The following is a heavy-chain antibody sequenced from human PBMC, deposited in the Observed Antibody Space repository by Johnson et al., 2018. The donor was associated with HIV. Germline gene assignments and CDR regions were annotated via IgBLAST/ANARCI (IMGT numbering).Heavy chain of an antibody. CDR2: ISYDGSNK. V-gene: IGHV3-30-3*01. J-gene: IGHJ3*02. CDR3: AKEEEDAFDI. CDR1: GFTFSSYA. Sequence: QVQLVESGGGVVQPGRSLRLSCAASGFTFSSYAMHWVRQAPGKGLEWVAVISYDGSNKYSADTVKGRFTITRDNSKNTLYLQMNSLRAEDTAVYYCAKEEEDAFDIWGQGTMVTVSS.